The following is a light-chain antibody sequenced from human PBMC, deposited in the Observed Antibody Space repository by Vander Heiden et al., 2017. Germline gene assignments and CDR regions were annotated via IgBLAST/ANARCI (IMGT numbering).Light chain of an antibody. Sequence: EIVLTQSPGTLSLSPGERATLSCRASQSVSSSYLAWYQQKSVQAPRLLIYGASSRATGIPDRFSRSRSGTDFTLTISRLEPEDFAVYYCQQYGSSLFTFGHGTKVDIK. CDR2: GAS. CDR3: QQYGSSLFT. V-gene: IGKV3-20*01. J-gene: IGKJ3*01. CDR1: QSVSSSY.